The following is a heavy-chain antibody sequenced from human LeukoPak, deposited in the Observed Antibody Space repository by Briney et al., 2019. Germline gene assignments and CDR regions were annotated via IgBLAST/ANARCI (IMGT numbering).Heavy chain of an antibody. Sequence: GGSLRLSCAASGFTVSRNYMSWVRQAPGQGLEWVSVIYSGGSTYYADSVKGRFTISRHNSKNTLYLQMNSLRAEDTAVYYCARDLEIYDSSGNYYYYGIDVWGQRTTVTVSS. CDR1: GFTVSRNY. V-gene: IGHV3-53*04. CDR2: IYSGGST. CDR3: ARDLEIYDSSGNYYYYGIDV. J-gene: IGHJ6*02. D-gene: IGHD3-22*01.